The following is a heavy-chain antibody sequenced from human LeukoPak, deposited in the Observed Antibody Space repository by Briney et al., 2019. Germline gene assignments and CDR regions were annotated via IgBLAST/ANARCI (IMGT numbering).Heavy chain of an antibody. CDR3: AAGVPGGYYYYMDV. V-gene: IGHV1-58*01. Sequence: SVKVSFKASGFTFIISAVQWVRQARGQRLGWIGWIVVCGGNTNYAQKFQERVTITRDMSTSTAYMELSSLRSEDTAVYYCAAGVPGGYYYYMDVWGKGTTVTVSS. D-gene: IGHD2-15*01. J-gene: IGHJ6*03. CDR2: IVVCGGNT. CDR1: GFTFIISA.